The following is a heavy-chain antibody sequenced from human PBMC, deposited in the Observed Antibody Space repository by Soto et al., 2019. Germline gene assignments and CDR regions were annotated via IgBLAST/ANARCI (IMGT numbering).Heavy chain of an antibody. J-gene: IGHJ4*02. D-gene: IGHD3-10*01. CDR2: IYYSGST. V-gene: IGHV4-59*12. CDR3: AREIKTYYYGSGSYFFDY. Sequence: SETLSLTCTVSGGSISSYYWSWIRQPPGKGLEWIGYIYYSGSTNYNPSLKSRVTISVDKSKNQFSLKLSSVTAADTAVYYCAREIKTYYYGSGSYFFDYWGQGTLVTVSS. CDR1: GGSISSYY.